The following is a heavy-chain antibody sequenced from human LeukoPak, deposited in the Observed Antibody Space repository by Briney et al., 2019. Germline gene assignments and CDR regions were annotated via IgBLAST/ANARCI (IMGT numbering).Heavy chain of an antibody. CDR3: AKDRGYGGNAYDAFDI. J-gene: IGHJ3*02. CDR2: ISGSGGST. D-gene: IGHD4-23*01. CDR1: GFTFSSYA. V-gene: IGHV3-23*01. Sequence: GGSLRLSCAASGFTFSSYAMSWVRQAPGKGLEWVSAISGSGGSTYYADSVKGRFTISRDNSKNTLYLQMNSLRAEDTAVYYCAKDRGYGGNAYDAFDIWGQGTMVTVSS.